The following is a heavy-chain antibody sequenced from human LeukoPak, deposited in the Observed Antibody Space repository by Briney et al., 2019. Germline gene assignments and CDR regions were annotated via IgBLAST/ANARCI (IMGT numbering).Heavy chain of an antibody. V-gene: IGHV4-59*08. J-gene: IGHJ3*02. CDR1: GDSLTSHF. Sequence: PPETLSLTCNVSGDSLTSHFWSWIRQTPGKGLEWIGYVFHSGTTNYSPSLKSRVTISLDTSKKEFYLRLASMTAADNAVYYCARRMATVTDAFDIWGRGTMVSVSS. CDR2: VFHSGTT. D-gene: IGHD5-24*01. CDR3: ARRMATVTDAFDI.